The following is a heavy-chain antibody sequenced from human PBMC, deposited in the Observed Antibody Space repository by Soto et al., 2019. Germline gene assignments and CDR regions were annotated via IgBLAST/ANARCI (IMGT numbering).Heavy chain of an antibody. CDR2: ISGGGSNT. D-gene: IGHD2-8*02. V-gene: IGHV3-23*01. CDR3: AKDMVHCTGTRCARYFEK. CDR1: GFPFSSYV. J-gene: IGHJ4*02. Sequence: EVQLLESGGGLVQRGGSLRLSCAASGFPFSSYVMSWVRQAPGKGLEWVSGISGGGSNTFYADSVKGRFTISRDNSKSTLYLQMNSLRAEDTAVYYCAKDMVHCTGTRCARYFEKWGRGTLVTVSS.